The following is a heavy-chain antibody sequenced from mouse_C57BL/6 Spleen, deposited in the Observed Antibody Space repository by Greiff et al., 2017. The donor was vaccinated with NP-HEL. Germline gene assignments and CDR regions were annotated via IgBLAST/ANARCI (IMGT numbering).Heavy chain of an antibody. J-gene: IGHJ2*01. CDR3: ANYYYGRLDCIDY. V-gene: IGHV1-26*01. D-gene: IGHD1-1*01. CDR1: GYTFTDYY. CDR2: INPNNGGT. Sequence: VQLQQSGPELVKPGASVKISCKASGYTFTDYYMNWVKQSHGKSLEWIGDINPNNGGTSYNQKFKGKATLTVDKSSSTAYMELRSLTSEDSAVYYCANYYYGRLDCIDYWGQGTTLTVSS.